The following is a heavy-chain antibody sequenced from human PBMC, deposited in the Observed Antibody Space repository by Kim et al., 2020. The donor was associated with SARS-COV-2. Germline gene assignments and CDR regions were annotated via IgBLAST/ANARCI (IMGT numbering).Heavy chain of an antibody. CDR3: ARCEGRASWHHFDY. CDR2: IFHSGST. Sequence: SETLSLTCTVSSDSISSYYWSGMRQLPGKGLEWIGYIFHSGSTNYNPSLNSRVTISWDTTRNQFSLELTSVSDADTAVFYCARCEGRASWHHFDYWGQGILVTVSS. J-gene: IGHJ4*02. V-gene: IGHV4-59*01. CDR1: SDSISSYY.